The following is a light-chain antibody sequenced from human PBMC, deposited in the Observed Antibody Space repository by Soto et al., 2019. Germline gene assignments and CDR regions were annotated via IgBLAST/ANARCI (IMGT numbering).Light chain of an antibody. CDR1: QTISSW. V-gene: IGKV1-39*01. CDR2: VVS. Sequence: DIQITHSPSTLSGSVGARVTITCRASQTISSWLAWYQQKPGKAPKLLIYVVSSLQSGVPSRFSGSGSGTDCTITIRSLQPEDGETYDGQQSHSIPLTFGQGTKVDNK. J-gene: IGKJ1*01. CDR3: QQSHSIPLT.